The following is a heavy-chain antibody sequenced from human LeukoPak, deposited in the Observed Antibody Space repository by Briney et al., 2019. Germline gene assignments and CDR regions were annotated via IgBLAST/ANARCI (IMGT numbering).Heavy chain of an antibody. J-gene: IGHJ4*02. CDR2: ISGSGGTT. CDR1: GFTFSSYG. CDR3: AKDHLPGIVVADRDY. D-gene: IGHD6-19*01. V-gene: IGHV3-23*01. Sequence: GGSLRLSCAVSGFTFSSYGMSWVRQAPGKGLEWVSAISGSGGTTYYADSVKGRFTISRDNSKNTLYLQINSLRAEDTAVYYCAKDHLPGIVVADRDYWGLGTLVTVSS.